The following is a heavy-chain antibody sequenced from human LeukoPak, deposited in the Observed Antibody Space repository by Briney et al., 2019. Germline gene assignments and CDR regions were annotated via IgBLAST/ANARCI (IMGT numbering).Heavy chain of an antibody. CDR1: GFTFSSYG. J-gene: IGHJ5*02. CDR2: ISYDGSNK. V-gene: IGHV3-30*18. CDR3: AKAPGATTTVATHP. D-gene: IGHD4-23*01. Sequence: PGGSLRLSCAASGFTFSSYGMHWVRQAPGKWLEWVAVISYDGSNKYYADSVKGRFTISRDNSKNTLYLQMNSLRAEDTAVYYCAKAPGATTTVATHPWGKGTLVTVSS.